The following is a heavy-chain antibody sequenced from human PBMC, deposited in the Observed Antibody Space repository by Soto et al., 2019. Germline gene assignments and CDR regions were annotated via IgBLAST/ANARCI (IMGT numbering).Heavy chain of an antibody. J-gene: IGHJ4*02. Sequence: GGSLRLSCAASGFTFSSYGMHWVRQAPGKGLEWVAVMSYDGSNSYDADSLKGRFTISRDNSKNLLYLQRNSLRAEDTAVYYCVKDRDPWLWGYYLDYWGQGTLVTVSS. V-gene: IGHV3-30*18. CDR3: VKDRDPWLWGYYLDY. D-gene: IGHD5-18*01. CDR1: GFTFSSYG. CDR2: MSYDGSNS.